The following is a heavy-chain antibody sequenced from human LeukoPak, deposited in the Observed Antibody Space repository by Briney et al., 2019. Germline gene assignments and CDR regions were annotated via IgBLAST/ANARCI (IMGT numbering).Heavy chain of an antibody. CDR2: INHSGST. CDR3: ARGGWSAAEYFQH. Sequence: PSEXXSLTCAVYGGSFSGYYWSWLRQPPGKGLEWIGEINHSGSTNYNPSLKSRVTISVDTSKNQFSLKLSSVTAADTAVYYCARGGWSAAEYFQHWGQGTLVTVSS. CDR1: GGSFSGYY. V-gene: IGHV4-34*01. J-gene: IGHJ1*01.